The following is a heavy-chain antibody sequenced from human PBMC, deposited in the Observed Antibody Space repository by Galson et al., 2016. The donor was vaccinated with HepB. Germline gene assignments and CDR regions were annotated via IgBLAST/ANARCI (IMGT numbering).Heavy chain of an antibody. CDR2: INSEIDDGTT. D-gene: IGHD2-2*01. CDR1: GFTFSNAW. J-gene: IGHJ2*01. Sequence: SLRLSCAASGFTFSNAWMNWVRQTPGKGLEWVGRINSEIDDGTTDYASPVKGRFTISRDDSKKMLYLQMNSLKTEDTAVYYCTTDFYSRNPDIVVVSAAIHWYFDLWGRGTLVTVSS. CDR3: TTDFYSRNPDIVVVSAAIHWYFDL. V-gene: IGHV3-15*07.